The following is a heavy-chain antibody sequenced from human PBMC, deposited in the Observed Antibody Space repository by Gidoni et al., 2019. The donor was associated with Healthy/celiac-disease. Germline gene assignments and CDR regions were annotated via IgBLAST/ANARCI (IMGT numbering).Heavy chain of an antibody. Sequence: QLQLQESGPGLEKPSETMSLTCTVSGGSTSSSSHYWGWIRQPPGKGREWLVSIYYSGSTYYNPSLKLRVPISVDTSKNQFSLKLSSVTAADTAVYFCARHPARDVWGSYLFHWFDPWGQGTLVTVSS. CDR3: ARHPARDVWGSYLFHWFDP. CDR2: IYYSGST. V-gene: IGHV4-39*01. J-gene: IGHJ5*02. CDR1: GGSTSSSSHY. D-gene: IGHD3-16*02.